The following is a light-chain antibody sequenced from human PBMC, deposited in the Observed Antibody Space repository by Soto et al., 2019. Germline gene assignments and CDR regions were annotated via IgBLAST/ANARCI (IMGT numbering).Light chain of an antibody. CDR3: QQTDSYPST. Sequence: AIQLTQSPASLSASVVDRVTITCRAIEVINSFLSWYQQKPGKATTLLIYAASSLQTGVTSRFSGSGSATDFTLTINSLQPEDFATYYCQQTDSYPSTFGGGTKVDI. CDR1: EVINSF. J-gene: IGKJ4*01. CDR2: AAS. V-gene: IGKV1-13*02.